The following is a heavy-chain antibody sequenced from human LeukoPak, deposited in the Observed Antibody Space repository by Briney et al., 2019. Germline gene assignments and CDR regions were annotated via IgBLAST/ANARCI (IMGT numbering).Heavy chain of an antibody. V-gene: IGHV1-69*01. D-gene: IGHD3-10*01. CDR2: IIPIFGTA. Sequence: ASVTVSCKASGGTFSSYAISWVRQAPGQGLEWMGGIIPIFGTANYAQKFQGRVTITADESTSTAYMELSSLRSEDTAVYYCARDGTDYYGSGSYYKGWGQGTLVTVSS. CDR3: ARDGTDYYGSGSYYKG. CDR1: GGTFSSYA. J-gene: IGHJ4*02.